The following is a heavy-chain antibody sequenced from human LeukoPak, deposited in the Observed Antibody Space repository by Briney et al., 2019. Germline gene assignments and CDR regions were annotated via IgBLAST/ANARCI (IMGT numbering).Heavy chain of an antibody. D-gene: IGHD4-17*01. J-gene: IGHJ4*02. CDR1: GGSFSGYY. V-gene: IGHV4-34*01. CDR2: ISHSGST. CDR3: ATHPYGDYVDY. Sequence: SETLSLTCTVYGGSFSGYYWRWIRQPPGKVLEWIGEISHSGSTNYNPSLKNRVIISLDMSKNQFSLNLSSVTAADTAVYYCATHPYGDYVDYWGQGTLVTVSS.